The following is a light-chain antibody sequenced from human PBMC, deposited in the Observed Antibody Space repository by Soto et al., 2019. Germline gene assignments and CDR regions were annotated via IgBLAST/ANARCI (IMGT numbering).Light chain of an antibody. Sequence: IRMTQSPSSLSASVEDRVTITCRASQGISSYLVWYQQKPGKAPKLLIYAASTLQSGVPSRFSGSGSGTDFTLTISSLQPEDFATYYCQHLNGYPQTFGGGTKVEIK. CDR3: QHLNGYPQT. CDR2: AAS. J-gene: IGKJ4*01. V-gene: IGKV1-9*01. CDR1: QGISSY.